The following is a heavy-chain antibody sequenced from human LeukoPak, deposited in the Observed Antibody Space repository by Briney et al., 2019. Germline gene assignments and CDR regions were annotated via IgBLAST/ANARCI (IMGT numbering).Heavy chain of an antibody. V-gene: IGHV1-2*06. CDR3: ARDRNLYSGSFAS. CDR2: INPSTGGT. D-gene: IGHD1-26*01. J-gene: IGHJ4*02. Sequence: ASVKVSCKASGYTFSGDYVHWVRQAPGQGLEWMGRINPSTGGTTYAQKFQGRVTMTRDTSVGTAYMELNRLTSDDTAAYFCARDRNLYSGSFASWGQGTLVTVSS. CDR1: GYTFSGDY.